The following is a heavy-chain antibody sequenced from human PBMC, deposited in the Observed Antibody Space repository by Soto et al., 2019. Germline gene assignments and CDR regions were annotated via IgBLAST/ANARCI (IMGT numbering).Heavy chain of an antibody. CDR3: ARGYWVWFGESDISMARFDP. D-gene: IGHD3-10*01. CDR2: MNPNSGNT. Sequence: QVQLVQSGAEVKKPGASVKVSCKASGYTFTSYDINWVRQATGQGLEWMGWMNPNSGNTGYAQKFQVRVTMNRNTSISTAYMELSRLRSEDTAVYYCARGYWVWFGESDISMARFDPWGQGTLVTVSS. CDR1: GYTFTSYD. V-gene: IGHV1-8*01. J-gene: IGHJ5*02.